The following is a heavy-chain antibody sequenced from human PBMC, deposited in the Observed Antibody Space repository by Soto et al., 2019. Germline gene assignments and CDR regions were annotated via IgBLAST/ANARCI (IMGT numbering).Heavy chain of an antibody. CDR3: AKGHDGYRHPNWFDH. Sequence: GGSLRLSCAASGFTFSSYAMSWVRQAPGKGLEWVSAISGSDGSTYYADSVKGRFTISRDNSKNTLYMQMNSLRAEDTAVYYCAKGHDGYRHPNWFDHWGQGTLVTVSS. V-gene: IGHV3-23*01. CDR1: GFTFSSYA. CDR2: ISGSDGST. D-gene: IGHD5-12*01. J-gene: IGHJ5*02.